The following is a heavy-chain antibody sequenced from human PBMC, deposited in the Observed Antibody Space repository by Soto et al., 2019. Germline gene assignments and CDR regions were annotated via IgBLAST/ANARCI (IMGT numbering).Heavy chain of an antibody. CDR2: INHSGST. Sequence: SETLSLTCAVYGGSFSGYYWSWIRQPPGKGLEWIGEINHSGSTNYIPSLKSRVTISVDTSKNQFSLKLSSVTAADTAVYYCARALLVVRGVIRYYYYGMDVWCQGTTVTVSS. J-gene: IGHJ6*02. CDR1: GGSFSGYY. V-gene: IGHV4-34*01. D-gene: IGHD3-10*01. CDR3: ARALLVVRGVIRYYYYGMDV.